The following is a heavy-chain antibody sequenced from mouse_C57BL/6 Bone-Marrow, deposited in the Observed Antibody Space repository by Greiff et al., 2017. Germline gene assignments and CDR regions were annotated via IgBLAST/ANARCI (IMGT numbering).Heavy chain of an antibody. V-gene: IGHV1-18*01. CDR2: INPNNGGT. CDR1: GYTFTDYN. J-gene: IGHJ3*01. Sequence: EVQLQQSGPELVKPGASVKIPCKASGYTFTDYNMDWVKQSHGKSLEWIGDINPNNGGTIYNQKFKGKATLTVDKSSSTAYMELRSLTSEDTAVYYCARSLIYYYEGFFAYWGQGTLVTVSA. CDR3: ARSLIYYYEGFFAY. D-gene: IGHD1-1*01.